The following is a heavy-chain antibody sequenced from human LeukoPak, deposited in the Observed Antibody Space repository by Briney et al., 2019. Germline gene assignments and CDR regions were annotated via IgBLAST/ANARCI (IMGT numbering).Heavy chain of an antibody. D-gene: IGHD2-21*01. V-gene: IGHV3-23*01. CDR1: GFTFSSYA. Sequence: GGSLRLSCAASGFTFSSYAMSWVRQAPGKGLEWVSAISGSGGSAYYADSVKGRFSISRDNSKNTLYLQMDSLRGEDTAVYYCAKDFRIGYSAHFDYWGQGALVTVSS. J-gene: IGHJ4*02. CDR3: AKDFRIGYSAHFDY. CDR2: ISGSGGSA.